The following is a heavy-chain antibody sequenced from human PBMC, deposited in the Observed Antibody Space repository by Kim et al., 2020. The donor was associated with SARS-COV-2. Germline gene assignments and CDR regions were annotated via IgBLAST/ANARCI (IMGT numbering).Heavy chain of an antibody. CDR2: VNAANDET. CDR3: ARDMDPTVYDY. Sequence: ASVKVSCKAYGYNFKSYPIHWLRQAPGQRPEWMGWVNAANDETQYSQKFQGRVTITRDTSANTAYMELRRLTTKDTAIYYCARDMDPTVYDYWGQGTLVT. D-gene: IGHD4-4*01. V-gene: IGHV1-3*01. CDR1: GYNFKSYP. J-gene: IGHJ4*02.